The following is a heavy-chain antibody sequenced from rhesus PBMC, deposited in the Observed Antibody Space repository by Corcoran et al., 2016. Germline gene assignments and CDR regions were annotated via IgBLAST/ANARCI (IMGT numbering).Heavy chain of an antibody. CDR2: ISCSSGST. V-gene: IGHV4-165*01. CDR1: GGSFRGYY. D-gene: IGHD4-23*01. J-gene: IGHJ4*01. Sequence: QVQLQESGPGLVKPSENLSLTCAVSGGSFRGYYCGWLRETQGKGLEWIGYISCSSGSTDDNPSLKSRVTMSTDTSKNQFALKLSSVTAADTAVYYCATNEYSNYPLDYWGQGVLVTVSS. CDR3: ATNEYSNYPLDY.